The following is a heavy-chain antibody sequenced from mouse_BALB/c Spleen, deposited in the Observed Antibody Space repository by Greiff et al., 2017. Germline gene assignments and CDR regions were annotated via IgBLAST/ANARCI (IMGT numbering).Heavy chain of an antibody. Sequence: EVQVVESGGDLVKPGGSPKLSCAASGFTFSSYGMSWVRQTPDKRLEWVATISSGGSYTYYPDSVKGRFTISRDNAKNTLYLQMSSLKSEDTAMYYCARQDGLYAMDYWGQGTSVTVSS. CDR1: GFTFSSYG. CDR2: ISSGGSYT. J-gene: IGHJ4*01. V-gene: IGHV5-6*01. CDR3: ARQDGLYAMDY. D-gene: IGHD2-3*01.